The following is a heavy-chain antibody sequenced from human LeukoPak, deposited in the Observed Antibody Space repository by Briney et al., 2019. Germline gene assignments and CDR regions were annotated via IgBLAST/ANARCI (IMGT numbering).Heavy chain of an antibody. CDR3: ARYYFGSGKFDC. V-gene: IGHV1-2*06. Sequence: ASVKVSRKASGYTFTDYYMHWVRQAPGQGLEWMGRINPNSGGTKYAQKFQGRVTMTRDTSISTTYMDLSRLRSDDTAVYYCARYYFGSGKFDCWGQGTLVTVSS. J-gene: IGHJ4*02. CDR2: INPNSGGT. CDR1: GYTFTDYY. D-gene: IGHD3-10*01.